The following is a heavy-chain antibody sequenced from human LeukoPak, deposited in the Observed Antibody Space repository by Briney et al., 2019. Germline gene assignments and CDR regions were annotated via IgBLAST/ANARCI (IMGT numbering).Heavy chain of an antibody. D-gene: IGHD6-19*01. J-gene: IGHJ4*02. CDR2: TRNKANSYTT. V-gene: IGHV3-72*01. CDR1: GFTFSDHY. CDR3: ARAGDSSGWYYFDY. Sequence: GGSLRLSCAASGFTFSDHYMDWVRQAPGKGLEWVGRTRNKANSYTTEYAASVKGRFTISRDDSKSSLYLQMNSLKTEDTAVYYCARAGDSSGWYYFDYWGQGTLVTVSS.